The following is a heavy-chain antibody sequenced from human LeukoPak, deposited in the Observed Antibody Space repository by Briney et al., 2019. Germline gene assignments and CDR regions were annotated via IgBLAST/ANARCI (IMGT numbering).Heavy chain of an antibody. Sequence: GGSLRLSCAASGFTFSSYAMSWARQAPGKGLEWVSAISGSGGSTYYADSVKGRFTISRDNSKNTLYLQMNSLRAEDTAVYYCAKIVLSYSSSLYFQHWGQGTLVTVSS. CDR3: AKIVLSYSSSLYFQH. CDR2: ISGSGGST. CDR1: GFTFSSYA. D-gene: IGHD6-6*01. V-gene: IGHV3-23*01. J-gene: IGHJ1*01.